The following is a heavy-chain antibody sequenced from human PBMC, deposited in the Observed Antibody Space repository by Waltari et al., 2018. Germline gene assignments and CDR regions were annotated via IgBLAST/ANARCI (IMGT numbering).Heavy chain of an antibody. CDR3: ARGPNTGAFDY. Sequence: QVQLVQSGAEVKKTGASVKVSCQAPGYTLTDYFIPWMRQVPGQGLEWMGWIDPRRRDTSYAQNLQGRVTMTRDTSIGTIYMELSSLRSDDTAVYYCARGPNTGAFDYWGQGTLVTVSS. CDR1: GYTLTDYF. V-gene: IGHV1-2*02. D-gene: IGHD2-8*02. CDR2: IDPRRRDT. J-gene: IGHJ4*02.